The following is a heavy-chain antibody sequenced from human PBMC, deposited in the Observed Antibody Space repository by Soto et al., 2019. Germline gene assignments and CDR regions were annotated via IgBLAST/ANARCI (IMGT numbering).Heavy chain of an antibody. CDR2: ISYGGCT. CDR3: AREGVSICWYYYYGLDV. V-gene: IGHV4-59*01. D-gene: IGHD2-2*01. J-gene: IGHJ6*02. CDR1: GGSISSYY. Sequence: SETLSLTCTVSGGSISSYYWSWIGQPPGKGLEWIVYISYGGCTNYYPSRKSRITITVDTSKNLFSLKLSSVTAADTSFYYCAREGVSICWYYYYGLDVWGQGTTVTVSS.